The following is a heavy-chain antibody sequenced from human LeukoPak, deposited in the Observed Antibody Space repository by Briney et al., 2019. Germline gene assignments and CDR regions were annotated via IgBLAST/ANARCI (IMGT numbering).Heavy chain of an antibody. J-gene: IGHJ5*02. V-gene: IGHV4-34*01. Sequence: GSLRLSCAASGFTFSSYSMNWVRQAPGKGLEWIGEINHSGSTNYNPSLKSRVTISVDTSKNQFSLKLSSVTAADTAVYYCASLPIAAAAKGGNWFDPWGQGTLVTVSS. CDR2: INHSGST. D-gene: IGHD6-13*01. CDR1: GFTFSSYS. CDR3: ASLPIAAAAKGGNWFDP.